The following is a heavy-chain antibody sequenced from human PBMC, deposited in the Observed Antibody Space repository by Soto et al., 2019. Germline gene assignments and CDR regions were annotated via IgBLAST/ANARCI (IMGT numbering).Heavy chain of an antibody. D-gene: IGHD3-10*01. CDR1: GFTFSNYG. CDR3: AKRVGGYDYFDY. Sequence: QVQLVESGGGVVQPGRSLRLSCTASGFTFSNYGMHWVRQAPGKGLEWVAAISYDGSNKYYADSVKGRFTISRDNSKNTLYLQMNSLRADDTAVYYGAKRVGGYDYFDYWGQGTLVTVSS. CDR2: ISYDGSNK. V-gene: IGHV3-30*18. J-gene: IGHJ4*02.